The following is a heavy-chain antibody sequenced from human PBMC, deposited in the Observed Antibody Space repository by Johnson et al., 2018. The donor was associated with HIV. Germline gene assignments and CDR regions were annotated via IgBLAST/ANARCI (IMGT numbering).Heavy chain of an antibody. CDR2: VWSDGINK. Sequence: QVQLVESGGGVVQPGRSLRLSCAASGFTFSSYGMHWVRQAPGKGLEWVAVVWSDGINKYYADSVRGRFTISRDNSKNTLYLQMNSLRAEDTAVYYCSTNSGTPKYRSTWRDSFDIWGQGTMVTVSS. D-gene: IGHD6-13*01. CDR3: STNSGTPKYRSTWRDSFDI. CDR1: GFTFSSYG. V-gene: IGHV3-33*01. J-gene: IGHJ3*02.